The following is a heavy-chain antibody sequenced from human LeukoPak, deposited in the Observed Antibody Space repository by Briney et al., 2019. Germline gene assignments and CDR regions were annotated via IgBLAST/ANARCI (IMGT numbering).Heavy chain of an antibody. CDR1: GYTFTGYY. J-gene: IGHJ5*02. D-gene: IGHD5-24*01. CDR3: ATDHSMANTAWWFDP. V-gene: IGHV1-2*02. CDR2: INPNSGGT. Sequence: ASVKVSCKASGYTFTGYYMHWVRQAPGQGLEWMGWINPNSGGTSYAQKFQGRVTMTRDTSISTAYMELSSLRSEDTAFYYCATDHSMANTAWWFDPWGQGTLVTVSS.